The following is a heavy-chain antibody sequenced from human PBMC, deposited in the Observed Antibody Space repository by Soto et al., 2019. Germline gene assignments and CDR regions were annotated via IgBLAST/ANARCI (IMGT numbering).Heavy chain of an antibody. D-gene: IGHD3-10*01. Sequence: GESLKISCKGSGYSFTNYWIGWVRRVPGKGLEWMGIINPGDSDTRYSPSFQGQVTISAVQSISTAYLQWSSLEASDSAIYYCARHEAVVTMFRGVIINSYWYIDVWGKGTTVTVSS. V-gene: IGHV5-51*01. CDR1: GYSFTNYW. CDR3: ARHEAVVTMFRGVIINSYWYIDV. CDR2: INPGDSDT. J-gene: IGHJ6*03.